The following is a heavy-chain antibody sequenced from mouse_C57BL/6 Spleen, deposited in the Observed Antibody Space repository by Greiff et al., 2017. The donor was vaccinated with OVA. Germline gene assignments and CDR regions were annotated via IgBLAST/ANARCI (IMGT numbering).Heavy chain of an antibody. D-gene: IGHD3-2*02. CDR2: IHPNRGST. J-gene: IGHJ2*01. V-gene: IGHV1-64*01. CDR1: GYTFTSYW. Sequence: QVQLQQPGAELVKPGASVKLSCKASGYTFTSYWMHWVKQRPGQGLEWIGMIHPNRGSTNYNEKFKSKATLTVDKSSSTAYMQLSSLTSEDSAVYYCAREGRQLSPFDYWGQGTTLTVSS. CDR3: AREGRQLSPFDY.